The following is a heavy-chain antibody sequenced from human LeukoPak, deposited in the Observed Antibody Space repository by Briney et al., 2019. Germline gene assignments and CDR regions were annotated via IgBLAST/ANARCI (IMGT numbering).Heavy chain of an antibody. J-gene: IGHJ3*02. CDR3: AAGSVHRTFHI. CDR2: ISSNGDST. Sequence: GGSLRLSCAASGFTFGNYALHWVRQAPGKGLESVSGISSNGDSTYYANSVKGRFTISRDNSKNTLYLQMDSLTVEDMAVYYCAAGSVHRTFHIWGQGTMVTVSS. CDR1: GFTFGNYA. V-gene: IGHV3-64*01. D-gene: IGHD1-14*01.